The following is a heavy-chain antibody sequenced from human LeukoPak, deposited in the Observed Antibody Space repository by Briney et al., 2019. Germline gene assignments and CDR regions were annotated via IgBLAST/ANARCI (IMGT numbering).Heavy chain of an antibody. CDR2: IYHSGST. CDR3: ARESLRFLEFN. J-gene: IGHJ4*02. D-gene: IGHD3-3*01. V-gene: IGHV4-38-2*02. Sequence: SETLSLTCTVSGYSISSGYYWGWIRQPPGKGLEWIGSIYHSGSTYYNPSLKSRVTISVDTSKNQFSLKLSSVTAADTAVYYCARESLRFLEFNWGQGTLVTVSS. CDR1: GYSISSGYY.